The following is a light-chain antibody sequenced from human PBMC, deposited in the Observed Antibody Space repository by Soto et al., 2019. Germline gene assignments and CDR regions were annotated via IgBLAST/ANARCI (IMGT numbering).Light chain of an antibody. V-gene: IGKV3-20*01. CDR2: GAS. CDR3: QQYGTSPTWT. CDR1: QSVSSTY. Sequence: EIVLTQSPGTLSLSPGEIATLSCRASQSVSSTYLAWYQQKPGQAPRLLIYGASNRATGIPDRFSGSGSGTDFTLTISRLEPEDFAVYYCQQYGTSPTWTFGQGTKVDIK. J-gene: IGKJ1*01.